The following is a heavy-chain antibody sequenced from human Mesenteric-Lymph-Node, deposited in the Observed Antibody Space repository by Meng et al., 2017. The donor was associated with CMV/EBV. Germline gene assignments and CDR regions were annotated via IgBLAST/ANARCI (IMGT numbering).Heavy chain of an antibody. Sequence: SETLSLTCTVSGGSVSSGSYYWSWIRQPPGKGLEWIGEVDHSGSTYYNPSLKSRVTISGDASKNQFSLKLSSVTAADTAVYFCARSLRVNFGFYSDYWGQGTLVTVSS. J-gene: IGHJ4*02. V-gene: IGHV4-39*07. CDR3: ARSLRVNFGFYSDY. CDR2: VDHSGST. CDR1: GGSVSSGSYY. D-gene: IGHD2-21*01.